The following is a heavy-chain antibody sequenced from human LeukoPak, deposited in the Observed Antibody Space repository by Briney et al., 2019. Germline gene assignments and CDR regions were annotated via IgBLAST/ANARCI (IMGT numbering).Heavy chain of an antibody. CDR1: GGSFSGYY. CDR3: ASRAMAPFNWFDP. V-gene: IGHV4-34*01. Sequence: SETLSLTCAVHGGSFSGYYWSWIRQPPGKGLEWIGEINHSGSTNYNPSLKSRVTISVDTSKNQFSLKLSSVTAADTAVYYCASRAMAPFNWFDPWGQGTLVTVSS. J-gene: IGHJ5*02. CDR2: INHSGST. D-gene: IGHD2-2*01.